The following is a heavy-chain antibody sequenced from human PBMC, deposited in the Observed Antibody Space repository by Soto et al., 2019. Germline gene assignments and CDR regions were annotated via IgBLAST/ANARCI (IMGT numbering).Heavy chain of an antibody. CDR3: ARRSSSWYFDY. CDR1: GYTFTSYD. V-gene: IGHV1-8*01. J-gene: IGHJ4*02. CDR2: MNPNSGNT. D-gene: IGHD6-13*01. Sequence: ASVKVSCKASGYTFTSYDINWVRQATGQGLEYLGWMNPNSGNTGYVQKFQGRVTMTRDTSISTAYMELNSLRAEDTAVYYCARRSSSWYFDYWGQGTLVTVSS.